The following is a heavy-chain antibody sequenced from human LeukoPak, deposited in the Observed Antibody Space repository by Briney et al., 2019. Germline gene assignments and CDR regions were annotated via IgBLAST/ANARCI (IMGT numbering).Heavy chain of an antibody. Sequence: ASVKVSCKASGYTFTDSYMHWVRQAPGRGLEWMGWINPNSGGTNYAQKFQGRVTMTRDTSISTAYMELSRLRSDDTAVYYCARGGSGSRVYYYYYMDVWGKGTTVTISS. D-gene: IGHD3-10*01. J-gene: IGHJ6*03. CDR1: GYTFTDSY. CDR2: INPNSGGT. CDR3: ARGGSGSRVYYYYYMDV. V-gene: IGHV1-2*02.